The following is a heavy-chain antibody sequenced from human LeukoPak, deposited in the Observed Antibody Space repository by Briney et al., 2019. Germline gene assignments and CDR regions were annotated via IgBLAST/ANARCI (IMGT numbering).Heavy chain of an antibody. CDR2: ITSSSNSI. CDR3: VRGSGGNGYGYWGDN. V-gene: IGHV3-48*01. D-gene: IGHD5-12*01. Sequence: PGGSLRLSCTASGFTFSSYSMNWVRQAPGKGLEWVSHITSSSNSIYYADSVKGRFTISRDNFRNTLYLQMNSLRAEDSAVYYCVRGSGGNGYGYWGDNWGQGTLVTVSS. J-gene: IGHJ4*02. CDR1: GFTFSSYS.